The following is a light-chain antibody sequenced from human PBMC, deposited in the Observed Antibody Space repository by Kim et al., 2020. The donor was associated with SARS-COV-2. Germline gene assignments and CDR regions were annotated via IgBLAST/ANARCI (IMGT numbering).Light chain of an antibody. CDR3: LLSYSGARVL. V-gene: IGLV7-46*01. J-gene: IGLJ2*01. CDR2: DTN. Sequence: GGTVTLTCGSSTGAVTSGHYPYWFQQKPGQAPRTLIYDTNNKHSWTPARFSGSLLGGKAALTLSGAQPEDEAEYYCLLSYSGARVLFGGGTQLTVL. CDR1: TGAVTSGHY.